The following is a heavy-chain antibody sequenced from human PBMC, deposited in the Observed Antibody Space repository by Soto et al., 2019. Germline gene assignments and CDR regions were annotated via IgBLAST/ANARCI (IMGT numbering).Heavy chain of an antibody. CDR3: ARDGIVGATFRGGMDV. D-gene: IGHD1-26*01. CDR1: GGSISSGGYY. CDR2: IYYSGST. Sequence: SETLSLTCTVSGGSISSGGYYWSWIRQHPGKGLEWIGYIYYSGSTYYNPSLKSRVTISVDTSKNQFSLKLSSVTAADTAVYYCARDGIVGATFRGGMDVWGQGTTVTVSS. V-gene: IGHV4-31*03. J-gene: IGHJ6*02.